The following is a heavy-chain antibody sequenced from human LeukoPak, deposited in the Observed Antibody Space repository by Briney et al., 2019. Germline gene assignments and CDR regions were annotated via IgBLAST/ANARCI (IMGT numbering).Heavy chain of an antibody. CDR2: INPSGGST. V-gene: IGHV1-46*01. D-gene: IGHD3-16*02. Sequence: VSVKVSCKASGYTFTSYYMHWVRQAPGQGLEWMGIINPSGGSTSYAQKFPGRVTMTRDTSTSTVYMELSSLRSEDTAVYYCARVQARLRLGELSLSYWGQGTLVTVSS. CDR1: GYTFTSYY. J-gene: IGHJ4*02. CDR3: ARVQARLRLGELSLSY.